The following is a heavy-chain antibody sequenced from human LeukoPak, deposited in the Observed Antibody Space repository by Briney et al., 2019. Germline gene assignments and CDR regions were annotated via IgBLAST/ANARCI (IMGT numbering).Heavy chain of an antibody. CDR1: GFTFSNAW. J-gene: IGHJ4*02. CDR2: IESKTDGGTT. Sequence: GGSLRLSCAASGFTFSNAWMSWVRQAPGKGLEWVGRIESKTDGGTTDYAAPVKGRFTISRDDSKNTLYLQMNSLKTEDTAVYYCTTDWRQLLHFDYWGQGTPVTVSS. D-gene: IGHD2-2*01. CDR3: TTDWRQLLHFDY. V-gene: IGHV3-15*04.